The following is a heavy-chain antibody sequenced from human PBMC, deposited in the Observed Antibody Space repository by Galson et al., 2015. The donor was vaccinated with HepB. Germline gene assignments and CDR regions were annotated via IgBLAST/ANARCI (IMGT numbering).Heavy chain of an antibody. CDR3: ARDKAVAGWGLDDY. Sequence: SLRLSCAASGFTFSSYWMSWVRQAPGKGLEWVANIKQDGSEKYYVDSVKGRFTISRDNAKNSLYLQMNSLRAEDTAVYYCARDKAVAGWGLDDYWGQGTLVTVSS. CDR2: IKQDGSEK. J-gene: IGHJ4*02. CDR1: GFTFSSYW. V-gene: IGHV3-7*03. D-gene: IGHD6-19*01.